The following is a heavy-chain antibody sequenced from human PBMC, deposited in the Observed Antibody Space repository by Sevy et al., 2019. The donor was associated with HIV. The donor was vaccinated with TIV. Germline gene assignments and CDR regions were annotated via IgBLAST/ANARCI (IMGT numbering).Heavy chain of an antibody. CDR3: AKDQTGHYTGFDN. Sequence: GGSLRLSCVASDFTFDVYGMHWVRQAPGKGLEWVAFVRYDGSNKYYAESVKGRFTIYRDNAKNMVYLQMNSLRTEDTAVYYCAKDQTGHYTGFDNWGQGTLVTVSS. J-gene: IGHJ4*02. CDR1: DFTFDVYG. V-gene: IGHV3-30*02. D-gene: IGHD3-9*01. CDR2: VRYDGSNK.